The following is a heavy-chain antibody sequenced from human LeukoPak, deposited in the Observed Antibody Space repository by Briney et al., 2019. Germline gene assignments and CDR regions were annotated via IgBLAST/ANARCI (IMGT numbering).Heavy chain of an antibody. CDR1: GGSISSSSYY. J-gene: IGHJ4*02. D-gene: IGHD2-2*01. CDR2: IYYSGST. V-gene: IGHV4-39*01. Sequence: SETLSLTCTVSGGSISSSSYYWGWIRQPPGKGLEWIGSIYYSGSTYYNPSLKSRVTISVDTSKNQFSLKLSSVTAADTAVYYCARLPRRVVPAAYLDYWGQGTLVTVSS. CDR3: ARLPRRVVPAAYLDY.